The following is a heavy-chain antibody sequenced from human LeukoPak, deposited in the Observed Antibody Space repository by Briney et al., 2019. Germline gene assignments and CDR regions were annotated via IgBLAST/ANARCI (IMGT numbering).Heavy chain of an antibody. CDR1: GYSISSGYY. V-gene: IGHV4-38-2*01. Sequence: SETLSLTCAVSGYSISSGYYWGWIRQPPGKGLEWIGSIYHSGSTYYNQSLKSRVTISVDTSKNQFSLKLSSVTAADTAVYYCARVQAAAGTDYFDYWGQGTLVTVSS. J-gene: IGHJ4*02. CDR3: ARVQAAAGTDYFDY. D-gene: IGHD6-13*01. CDR2: IYHSGST.